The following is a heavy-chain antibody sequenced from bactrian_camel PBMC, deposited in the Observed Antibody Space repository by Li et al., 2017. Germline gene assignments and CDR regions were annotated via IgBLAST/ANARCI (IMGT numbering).Heavy chain of an antibody. CDR1: GYRSINY. CDR2: MRSDGAT. V-gene: IGHV3S53*01. CDR3: NAMCEGEGDFGY. J-gene: IGHJ6*01. Sequence: HVQLVESGGEAVQAGGSLRLSCAASGYRSINYIGWFRQAPGKEREGVATMRSDGATIYADSVKGRFTLSQDNAKNTLYLQMDSLKVEDTAIYYCNAMCEGEGDFGYWGLGTQVTVS.